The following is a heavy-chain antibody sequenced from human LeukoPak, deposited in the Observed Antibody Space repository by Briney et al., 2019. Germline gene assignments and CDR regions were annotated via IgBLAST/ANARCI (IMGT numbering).Heavy chain of an antibody. D-gene: IGHD4-17*01. CDR2: IYSGGST. CDR1: GFTVSSNY. Sequence: GGSLRPSCAASGFTVSSNYMSWVRQAPGKGLEWVSVIYSGGSTYYADSVKGRFTISRDNSKNTLYLQMNNLRAEDTAVYYCTVTTTVTLAEYFQHWGQGTLVTVSS. V-gene: IGHV3-66*01. CDR3: TVTTTVTLAEYFQH. J-gene: IGHJ1*01.